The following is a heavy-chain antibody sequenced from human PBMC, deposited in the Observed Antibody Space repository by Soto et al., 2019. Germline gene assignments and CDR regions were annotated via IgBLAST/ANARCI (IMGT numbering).Heavy chain of an antibody. Sequence: QVQLVQSGAEVKKPGASVKVSCKASGYTFTDYYMHWVRQSPGQGLEWMGWINTNSGDTRYAQHFQGRVAMTRDTSDRTVYMDRTSLRSDDTAMYYCTRDPTVAGGLSNSLPHDYWGPGTLVTVSS. J-gene: IGHJ4*02. D-gene: IGHD6-19*01. V-gene: IGHV1-2*02. CDR2: INTNSGDT. CDR3: TRDPTVAGGLSNSLPHDY. CDR1: GYTFTDYY.